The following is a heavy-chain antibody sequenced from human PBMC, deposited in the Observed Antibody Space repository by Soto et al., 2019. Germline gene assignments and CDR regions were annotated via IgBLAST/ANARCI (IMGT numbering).Heavy chain of an antibody. V-gene: IGHV3-23*01. CDR1: GFTFSNYA. CDR3: AKTQFAERIGYLKGDLDF. D-gene: IGHD3-3*01. Sequence: EVQLLESGGGSVQPGGSLRLSCAASGFTFSNYAMYWVRQAPGKGLEWVSSIGPSGKTTYYTDSVKGRFTISRDNSKNTLYVQMNSLRGDDTATYYCAKTQFAERIGYLKGDLDFWGQGTLVTVSS. J-gene: IGHJ4*02. CDR2: IGPSGKTT.